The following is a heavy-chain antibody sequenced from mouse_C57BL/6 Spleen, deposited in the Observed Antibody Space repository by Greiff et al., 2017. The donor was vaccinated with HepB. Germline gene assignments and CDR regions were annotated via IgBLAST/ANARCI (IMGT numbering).Heavy chain of an antibody. CDR1: GYTFTSYT. V-gene: IGHV1-4*01. CDR2: INPSSGYT. CDR3: ARPYYYGSSYAMDY. Sequence: QVQLKESGAELARPGASVKMSCKASGYTFTSYTMHWVKQRPGQGLEWIGYINPSSGYTKYNQKFKDKATLTADKSSSTAYMQLSILTSDDSAVYYCARPYYYGSSYAMDYWGQGTSVTVSS. J-gene: IGHJ4*01. D-gene: IGHD1-1*01.